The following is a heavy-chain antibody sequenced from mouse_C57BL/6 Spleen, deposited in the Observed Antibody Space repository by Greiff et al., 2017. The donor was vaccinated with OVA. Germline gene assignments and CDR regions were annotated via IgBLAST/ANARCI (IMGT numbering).Heavy chain of an antibody. J-gene: IGHJ4*01. D-gene: IGHD3-2*02. CDR3: ARESSGYRYAMDY. CDR2: IDPSDSET. V-gene: IGHV1-52*01. CDR1: GYTFPSYW. Sequence: QVQLQQPGAELVRPGSSVKLSCKASGYTFPSYWMHWVKPRPIQGLEWIGNIDPSDSETHYNQQFKDKATLTVDKSSSTAYMHLSSLTSEDSAVYYCARESSGYRYAMDYWGQGTSVTVSS.